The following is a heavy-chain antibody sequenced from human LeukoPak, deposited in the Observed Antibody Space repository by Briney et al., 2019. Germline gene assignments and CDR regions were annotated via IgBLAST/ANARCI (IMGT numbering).Heavy chain of an antibody. Sequence: GGSLRLSCAAPGFTFDDYGMSWVRQAPGKGLEWVSGINWNGGSTGYADSVKGRFTISRDNAKNSLYLQMNSLRAEDTALYYCARDLIAAAGTSPTFDYWGQGTLVTVSS. J-gene: IGHJ4*02. D-gene: IGHD6-13*01. V-gene: IGHV3-20*04. CDR2: INWNGGST. CDR1: GFTFDDYG. CDR3: ARDLIAAAGTSPTFDY.